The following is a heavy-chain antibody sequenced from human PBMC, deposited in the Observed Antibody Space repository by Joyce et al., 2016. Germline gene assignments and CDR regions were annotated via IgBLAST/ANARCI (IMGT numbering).Heavy chain of an antibody. D-gene: IGHD2-15*01. Sequence: QLQLQESGPGLVKPSETLSLSCTVSGGSISSSTYYWGWIRQPPRKGLEWIESVYYSGSTYYNPSLKSRVTISVDTSKNQFSLKLTSVTAADTAVYYCARSFFYCSGGSCFSGEWFDPWGQGTLVTVSS. V-gene: IGHV4-39*07. J-gene: IGHJ5*02. CDR2: VYYSGST. CDR1: GGSISSSTYY. CDR3: ARSFFYCSGGSCFSGEWFDP.